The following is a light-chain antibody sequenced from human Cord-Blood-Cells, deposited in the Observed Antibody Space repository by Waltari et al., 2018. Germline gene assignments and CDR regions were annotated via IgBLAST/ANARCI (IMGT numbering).Light chain of an antibody. V-gene: IGLV3-19*01. Sequence: SSELTRDPAVSVALGQTVRITCPGDSLRSYYSSWYPQKPGQAPVLVIYGKNNRPSGIPDRFSGSSSGNTASLTITGAQAEDEADYYGNSRDSSGNHVVFGGGTKLTVL. CDR2: GKN. J-gene: IGLJ2*01. CDR1: SLRSYY. CDR3: NSRDSSGNHVV.